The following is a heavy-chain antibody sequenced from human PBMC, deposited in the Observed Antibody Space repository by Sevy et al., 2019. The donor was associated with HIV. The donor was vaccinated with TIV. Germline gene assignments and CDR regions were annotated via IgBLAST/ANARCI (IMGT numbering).Heavy chain of an antibody. Sequence: GGSLRLSCAASGITVSSNYMSWVRQAPGKGLEWVSVIYSGGRIYYADSVRGRFTVSRDNSKNTLYLQRNSLRAEDTAVYYCAREDIVLGEDNYYGMDVWGQGTTVTVSS. CDR3: AREDIVLGEDNYYGMDV. CDR2: IYSGGRI. CDR1: GITVSSNY. V-gene: IGHV3-53*01. D-gene: IGHD2-15*01. J-gene: IGHJ6*02.